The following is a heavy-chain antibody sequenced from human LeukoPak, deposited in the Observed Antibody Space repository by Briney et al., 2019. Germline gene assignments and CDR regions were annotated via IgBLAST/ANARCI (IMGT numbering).Heavy chain of an antibody. CDR1: GFTFSSYA. Sequence: GRSLRLSCAASGFTFSSYAMHWVRQAPGKGLEGVAVISYDGSNKYYADSVKGRFTISRDNSKNALYLQMNSLRAEDWAVYYCARSGPDLGFDYWGQGTLVIVSS. V-gene: IGHV3-30-3*01. CDR3: ARSGPDLGFDY. J-gene: IGHJ4*02. CDR2: ISYDGSNK.